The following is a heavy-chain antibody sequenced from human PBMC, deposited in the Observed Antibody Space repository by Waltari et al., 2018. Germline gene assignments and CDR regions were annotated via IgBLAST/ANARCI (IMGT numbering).Heavy chain of an antibody. Sequence: QVQLVESGGGVVQPGGSLRLSCAASGFTFSSSVMNWVRQAPGKGLEWVAAISYDGGNEFYADSVKGRFTVSRDSSKNTLYLQMNSLRAEDTAVYYCGREDYGSGADAFDIWGQGTTVTVSS. J-gene: IGHJ3*02. D-gene: IGHD2-15*01. CDR2: ISYDGGNE. CDR1: GFTFSSSV. V-gene: IGHV3-30*01. CDR3: GREDYGSGADAFDI.